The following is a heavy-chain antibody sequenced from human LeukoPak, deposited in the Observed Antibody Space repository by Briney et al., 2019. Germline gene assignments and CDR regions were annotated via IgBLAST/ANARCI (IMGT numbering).Heavy chain of an antibody. CDR1: GGSISSGSHY. J-gene: IGHJ4*02. D-gene: IGHD3-16*01. Sequence: TASETLSLTCTVSGGSISSGSHYYQWIRQHPGKGLEWIGYIYYTGITSYNPSLKSRVTMSVDTSMNQVSLKVTSLTAADTAVYYCAASSGVTLGRFWGQGALVTVSS. CDR2: IYYTGIT. V-gene: IGHV4-31*03. CDR3: AASSGVTLGRF.